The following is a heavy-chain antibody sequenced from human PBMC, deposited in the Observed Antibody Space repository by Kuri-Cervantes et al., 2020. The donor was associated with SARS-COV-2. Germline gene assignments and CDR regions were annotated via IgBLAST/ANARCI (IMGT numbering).Heavy chain of an antibody. Sequence: SETLSLTCTVSGGSISGHYWSWIRQPPGKGLEWIGYIYTSGSTNYNPSLKSRVTISVDTSKNQFSLKPSSVTAADTAVYYCAGRPPLIRFGYWYFDLWGRGTLVTVSS. J-gene: IGHJ2*01. D-gene: IGHD3-3*01. CDR3: AGRPPLIRFGYWYFDL. V-gene: IGHV4-4*09. CDR2: IYTSGST. CDR1: GGSISGHY.